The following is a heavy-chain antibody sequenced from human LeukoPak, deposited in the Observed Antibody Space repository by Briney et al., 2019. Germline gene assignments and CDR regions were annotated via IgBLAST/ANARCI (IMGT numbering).Heavy chain of an antibody. CDR1: GGSISSYY. V-gene: IGHV4-59*01. J-gene: IGHJ5*02. D-gene: IGHD3-16*01. CDR3: ARDLGGVEANWFDP. CDR2: IYYSGST. Sequence: SETLSLTCTVSGGSISSYYRSWIRQPPGKGLEWIGYIYYSGSTNYNPSLKSRVTISVDTSKNQFSLKLSSVTAADTAVYYCARDLGGVEANWFDPWGQGTLVTVSS.